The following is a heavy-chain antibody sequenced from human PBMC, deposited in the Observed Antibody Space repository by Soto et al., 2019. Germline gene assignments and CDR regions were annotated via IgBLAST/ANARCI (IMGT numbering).Heavy chain of an antibody. CDR1: GDSIRSRGYY. J-gene: IGHJ4*02. V-gene: IGHV4-39*01. CDR3: ARSLDYGDYGDFDY. Sequence: SETLSLTCTVSGDSIRSRGYYWGWIRQPPGKGLEWIGSIYHSGSTYYNPSLKSRVTISVDTSKNQFSLKLSSVTAADTAVYYCARSLDYGDYGDFDYWGQGTLVTVSS. CDR2: IYHSGST. D-gene: IGHD4-17*01.